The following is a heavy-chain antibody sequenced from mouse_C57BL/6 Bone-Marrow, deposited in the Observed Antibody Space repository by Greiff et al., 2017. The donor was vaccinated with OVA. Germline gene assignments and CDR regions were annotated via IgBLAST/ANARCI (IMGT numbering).Heavy chain of an antibody. V-gene: IGHV5-6*01. D-gene: IGHD2-4*01. CDR2: ISSGGSYT. Sequence: VKLVESGGDLVKPGGSLKLSCAASGFTFSSYGMSWVRQTPDKRLEWVATISSGGSYTYYPDSVKGRFTISRDNAKNTLYLQMSSLKSEDTAMYYWARHVYYDYGGGYFGYWGQGTTLTVSS. CDR1: GFTFSSYG. J-gene: IGHJ2*01. CDR3: ARHVYYDYGGGYFGY.